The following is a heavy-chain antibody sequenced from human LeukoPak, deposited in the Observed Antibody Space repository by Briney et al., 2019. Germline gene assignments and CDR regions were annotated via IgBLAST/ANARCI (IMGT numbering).Heavy chain of an antibody. Sequence: SINSXYWNWIRRPPGKGLEWIGYIYYNGNTNYSPSLKSRVTMSVDTSKNLFSLKVSSVTAADTAVYYCARGRSNYYGMDVWGQGTTVTVSS. V-gene: IGHV4-59*01. CDR1: SINSXY. CDR2: IYYNGNT. D-gene: IGHD1-26*01. CDR3: ARGRSNYYGMDV. J-gene: IGHJ6*02.